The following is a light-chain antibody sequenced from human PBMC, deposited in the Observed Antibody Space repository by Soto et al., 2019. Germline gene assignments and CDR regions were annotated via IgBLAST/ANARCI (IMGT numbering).Light chain of an antibody. J-gene: IGKJ2*03. CDR3: QQIFGTRYS. V-gene: IGKV1-39*01. Sequence: DIQMTQSPSSLSASVGDRVTITCRASQNIRVSLNWYQQKPGKAPKPLIYATSTLLSGVPSRVTGSGAGTDFTLTMTSLQPEDFATYYGQQIFGTRYSFGQGTKLEIK. CDR1: QNIRVS. CDR2: ATS.